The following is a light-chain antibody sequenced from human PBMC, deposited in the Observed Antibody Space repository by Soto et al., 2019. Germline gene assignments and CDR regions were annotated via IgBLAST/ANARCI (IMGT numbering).Light chain of an antibody. CDR3: QQRSNWPPGYT. CDR2: DAS. V-gene: IGKV3-11*01. Sequence: EIVLTQSPGSLSLSPRERATLSCRASQSVSSNHLAWYQQKPGQAPRLLIYDASNRATGIPARFSGSGSGTDFTLTISSLEPEDFAVYYCQQRSNWPPGYTFGQGTKLEIK. CDR1: QSVSSN. J-gene: IGKJ2*01.